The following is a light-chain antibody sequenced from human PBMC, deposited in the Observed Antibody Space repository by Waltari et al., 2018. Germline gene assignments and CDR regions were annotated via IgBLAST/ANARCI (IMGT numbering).Light chain of an antibody. V-gene: IGLV4-69*01. Sequence: QLVVTQSPSAPAPLGASAKLTCTLSSGHSSNIVAWLQQRPEKGPRYLMKVNSDGSHIKGDDIPDRFSGPSSGAERYLTISSLQPDDEADYYCQTGGHGTWVFGGGTTLTVL. CDR2: VNSDGSH. CDR3: QTGGHGTWV. J-gene: IGLJ3*02. CDR1: SGHSSNI.